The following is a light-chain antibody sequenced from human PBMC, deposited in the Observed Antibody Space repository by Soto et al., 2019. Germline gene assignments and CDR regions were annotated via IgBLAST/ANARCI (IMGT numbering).Light chain of an antibody. CDR1: SSDVGAYKY. CDR2: EVT. CDR3: TSYVGNDIWV. V-gene: IGLV2-8*01. J-gene: IGLJ3*02. Sequence: QSALTQPPSASGSPGQSVTISCTGTSSDVGAYKYVSWSQKYPGKAPKLMIYEVTKRPSGVPDRFSGSKSGNTASLTVSGIKAEDEADYYCTSYVGNDIWVFGGGTKLTVL.